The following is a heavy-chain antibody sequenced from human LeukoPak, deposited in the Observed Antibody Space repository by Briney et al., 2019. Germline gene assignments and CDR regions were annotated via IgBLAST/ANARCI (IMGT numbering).Heavy chain of an antibody. J-gene: IGHJ4*02. D-gene: IGHD1-26*01. V-gene: IGHV3-9*01. Sequence: PGRSLRLSCAASGFTFHDYAMHWVRQAPGKGLEWVSGISWNSGTIGYADSVKGRFTMSRDNAKNSLYLQMNSLRAEDTALYYCAKGDSGSYVRPADYWGQGTLVTVSS. CDR3: AKGDSGSYVRPADY. CDR1: GFTFHDYA. CDR2: ISWNSGTI.